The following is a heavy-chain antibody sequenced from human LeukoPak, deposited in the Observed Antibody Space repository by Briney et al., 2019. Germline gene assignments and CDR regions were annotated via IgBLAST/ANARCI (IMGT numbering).Heavy chain of an antibody. CDR1: GYTFTSYD. Sequence: ASVKVSCKASGYTFTSYDINWVRQATGQGLEWMGWMNPNSGNTGYAQKFQGRVTMTRNTSISTAYMELSSLRAEDTAVYYCAKDDGYCSSTSCYLTTTQGLDYWGQGTLVTVSS. CDR3: AKDDGYCSSTSCYLTTTQGLDY. J-gene: IGHJ4*02. D-gene: IGHD2-2*01. V-gene: IGHV1-8*01. CDR2: MNPNSGNT.